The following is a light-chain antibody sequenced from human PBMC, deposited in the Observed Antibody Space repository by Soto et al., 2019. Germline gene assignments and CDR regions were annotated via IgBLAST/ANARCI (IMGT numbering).Light chain of an antibody. J-gene: IGKJ1*01. CDR1: QSINW. V-gene: IGKV1-5*03. CDR3: QHYDTYSPMWT. CDR2: EAS. Sequence: DIQLAQSPSTLSASVGDRITITCRATQSINWLAWYQQKPGKAPKLLIFEASRLESGVPSRFSGSGSGTEFTLTISSLQPDDFGNYYCQHYDTYSPMWTFGQGTKGDVK.